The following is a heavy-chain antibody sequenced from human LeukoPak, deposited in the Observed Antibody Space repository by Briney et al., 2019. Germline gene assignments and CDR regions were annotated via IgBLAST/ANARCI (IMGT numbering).Heavy chain of an antibody. CDR3: ATEGSGWIFDY. CDR1: AGSI. CDR2: IYTSGST. Sequence: PSETLSLTCTVSAGSISWIRQPAGKGQEWIGHIYTSGSTYYNPSLNRRVTMSVDTSKNQFSLKVNSVTAADTAMYYCATEGSGWIFDYWGQGTLATVSS. J-gene: IGHJ4*02. V-gene: IGHV4-4*07. D-gene: IGHD6-19*01.